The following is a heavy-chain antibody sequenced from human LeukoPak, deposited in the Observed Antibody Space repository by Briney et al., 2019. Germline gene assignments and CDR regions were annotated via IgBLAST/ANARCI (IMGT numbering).Heavy chain of an antibody. J-gene: IGHJ5*02. CDR2: INSKSGGT. D-gene: IGHD2-2*01. V-gene: IGHV1-2*02. Sequence: ASETVSCKASGYTFTGYYMHWVRQAPGQGLEWMGWINSKSGGTNYAQKFQGRVTMTRDTSIHTAYMELSRLRSDDTAVYYCAREEYGFDPWGQGTLVTVSS. CDR3: AREEYGFDP. CDR1: GYTFTGYY.